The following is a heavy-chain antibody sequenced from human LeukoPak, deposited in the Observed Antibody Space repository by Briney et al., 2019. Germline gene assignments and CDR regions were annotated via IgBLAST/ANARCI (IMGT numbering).Heavy chain of an antibody. J-gene: IGHJ4*02. CDR1: GFKFYNAL. V-gene: IGHV3-15*01. D-gene: IGHD1-14*01. CDR3: TTDRDKGRLGPVGFHY. Sequence: GGSLRHSSVASGFKFYNALVCWVRQAPGKGLEWVGRIKSKTDGGTTDYAARVKGRFTISRDDSKNTLYLQMNSLKTEDTAVYYCTTDRDKGRLGPVGFHYWGQGRLVSVSS. CDR2: IKSKTDGGTT.